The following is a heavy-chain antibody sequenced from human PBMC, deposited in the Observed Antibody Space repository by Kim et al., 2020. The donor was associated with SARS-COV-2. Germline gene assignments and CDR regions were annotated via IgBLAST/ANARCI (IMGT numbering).Heavy chain of an antibody. CDR2: ISGSGGST. V-gene: IGHV3-23*01. Sequence: GGSLRLSCAASGFTFSSYAMSWVRQAPGKGLEWVSAISGSGGSTYYADSVKGRFTISRDNSKNTLYLQMNSLRAEDTAVYYCAKDLRGDYYDSSGCDYWGQGTLVTVSS. D-gene: IGHD3-22*01. CDR3: AKDLRGDYYDSSGCDY. CDR1: GFTFSSYA. J-gene: IGHJ4*02.